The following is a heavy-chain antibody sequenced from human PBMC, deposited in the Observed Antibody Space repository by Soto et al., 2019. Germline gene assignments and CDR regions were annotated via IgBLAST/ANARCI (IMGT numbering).Heavy chain of an antibody. CDR3: VREDDGGDSLDV. CDR2: IHHSGSI. Sequence: QVQLQQSGPGLVKPSQTLSLTCTVSGDSISSDYYHWTWIRQSPGKGLEWIGYIHHSGSILYNPSFKSRVTISVDTSKNQFFLHLTSVTAADTAVNFCVREDDGGDSLDVWGQGTTVTVSS. V-gene: IGHV4-30-4*08. CDR1: GDSISSDYYH. J-gene: IGHJ6*02. D-gene: IGHD2-21*02.